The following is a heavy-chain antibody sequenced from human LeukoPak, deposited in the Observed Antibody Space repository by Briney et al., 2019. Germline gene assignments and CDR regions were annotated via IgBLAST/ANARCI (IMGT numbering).Heavy chain of an antibody. CDR3: AKTARRSRYYFDY. V-gene: IGHV3-23*01. CDR1: GFTFSSYA. D-gene: IGHD2-21*02. CDR2: ISGSGSST. J-gene: IGHJ4*02. Sequence: TGGSLRLSCAASGFTFSSYAMSWVRQAPGKGLEWVSAISGSGSSTYYADSVKGRFTISRDNSKNTLYLQMNSLRAEDTAVYYCAKTARRSRYYFDYWGQGTLVTVSS.